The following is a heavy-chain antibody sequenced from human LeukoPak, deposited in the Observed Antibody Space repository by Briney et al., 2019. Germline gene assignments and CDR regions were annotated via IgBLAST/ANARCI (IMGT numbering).Heavy chain of an antibody. CDR1: GFIFSSYS. CDR3: TRDPSALDY. J-gene: IGHJ4*02. V-gene: IGHV3-48*01. D-gene: IGHD3-10*01. CDR2: IRSTGNTI. Sequence: GGSLRLSCAASGFIFSSYSMNWVRQAPGKGLEWVSYIRSTGNTIYYADSVKGRFTISRDNAKNSLDLQMNSLGAEDTAVYYCTRDPSALDYWGPGTLVTVSS.